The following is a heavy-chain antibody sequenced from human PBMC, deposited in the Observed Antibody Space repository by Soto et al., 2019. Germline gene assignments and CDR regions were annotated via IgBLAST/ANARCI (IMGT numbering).Heavy chain of an antibody. V-gene: IGHV3-23*01. D-gene: IGHD3-3*01. J-gene: IGHJ1*01. Sequence: AGGSLRLSCAASGFSFSNFAMSWARQAPGKGLEWVSGVGGGTRSTYYAASVKGRFTISRDDSKSTLYLQMNSLRAEDTAVYYCTKGWAVVRSARPWFTIASWGQGALVTVSS. CDR1: GFSFSNFA. CDR3: TKGWAVVRSARPWFTIAS. CDR2: VGGGTRST.